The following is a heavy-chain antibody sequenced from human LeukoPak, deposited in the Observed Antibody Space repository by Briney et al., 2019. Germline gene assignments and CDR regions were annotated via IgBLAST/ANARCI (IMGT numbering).Heavy chain of an antibody. J-gene: IGHJ4*02. Sequence: VASVKVSCKVSGYTLTELSMHWVRQAPGKGLEWMGGFDPEDGETIYAQKFQGRVTMTEDTSTDTACMELSSLRSEDTAVYYCATKTGDPFDYWGQGTLVTVSS. V-gene: IGHV1-24*01. D-gene: IGHD7-27*01. CDR3: ATKTGDPFDY. CDR1: GYTLTELS. CDR2: FDPEDGET.